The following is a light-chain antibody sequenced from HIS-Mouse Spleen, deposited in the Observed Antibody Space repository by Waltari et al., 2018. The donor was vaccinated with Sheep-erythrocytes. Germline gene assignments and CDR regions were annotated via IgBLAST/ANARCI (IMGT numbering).Light chain of an antibody. CDR1: SSDVGGYNY. Sequence: QSALTQPRSVSGSPGQSVTISCTGTSSDVGGYNYVSWYQQHPGKAPKLMIYDVSKLTSEVPDRFSCSKSGNTASLTISGLQAEDESDYYCCSYAGSYTFVVFGGGTKLTVL. CDR3: CSYAGSYTFVV. V-gene: IGLV2-11*01. J-gene: IGLJ2*01. CDR2: DVS.